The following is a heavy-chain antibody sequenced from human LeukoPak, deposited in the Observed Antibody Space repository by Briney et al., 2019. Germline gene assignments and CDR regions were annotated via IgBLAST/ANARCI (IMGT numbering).Heavy chain of an antibody. V-gene: IGHV4-34*01. Sequence: SETLSLTCTVSLGSISSYYWSWIRQPPGKGLEWIGEINHSGSTNYNPSLKSRVTISVDTSKNQFSLKLSSVTAADTAVYYCARGRSGSPFDYWGQGTLVTVSS. D-gene: IGHD1-26*01. CDR2: INHSGST. CDR3: ARGRSGSPFDY. CDR1: LGSISSYY. J-gene: IGHJ4*02.